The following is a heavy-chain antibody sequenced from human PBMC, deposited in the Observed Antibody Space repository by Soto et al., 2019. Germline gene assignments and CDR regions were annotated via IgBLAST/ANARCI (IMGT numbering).Heavy chain of an antibody. V-gene: IGHV4-34*01. J-gene: IGHJ6*02. Sequence: SETLSLTCAVHGGSFSGYYWGWIRQPPGKGLEWIGEINHSGSTNYNPSLKSRVTISVDTSKNQFSLKLSSVTAADTAVYYCARGRPYGSGSYPYYYYYYGMDVWGQGTTVTVSS. D-gene: IGHD3-10*01. CDR1: GGSFSGYY. CDR3: ARGRPYGSGSYPYYYYYYGMDV. CDR2: INHSGST.